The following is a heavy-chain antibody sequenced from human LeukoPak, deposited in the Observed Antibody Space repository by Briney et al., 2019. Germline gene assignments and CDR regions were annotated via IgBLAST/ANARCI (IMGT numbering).Heavy chain of an antibody. Sequence: SETLSLTCAVYGGSFSGYYWSWIRQPPGKGLEWIGEINHSGSTNYNPSLKSRVTISVDTSKNQFSLKLSSVTAADTAVYNCAGRRDYYDSSGYYFQRYFDLWGRGTLVTVSS. V-gene: IGHV4-34*01. CDR3: AGRRDYYDSSGYYFQRYFDL. CDR1: GGSFSGYY. J-gene: IGHJ2*01. CDR2: INHSGST. D-gene: IGHD3-22*01.